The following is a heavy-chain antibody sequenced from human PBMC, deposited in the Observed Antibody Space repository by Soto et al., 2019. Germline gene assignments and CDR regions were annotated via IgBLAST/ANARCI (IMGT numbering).Heavy chain of an antibody. Sequence: TSETLSLTCAVYGGSFSGYYWSWIRQPPGKGLEWIGEINHSGSTNYNPSLKSRVTISVDTSKNQFSLKLSSVTAADTAVYYCASPNKSSWPFFDYWGQGTLVTVSS. CDR3: ASPNKSSWPFFDY. J-gene: IGHJ4*02. CDR2: INHSGST. V-gene: IGHV4-34*01. CDR1: GGSFSGYY.